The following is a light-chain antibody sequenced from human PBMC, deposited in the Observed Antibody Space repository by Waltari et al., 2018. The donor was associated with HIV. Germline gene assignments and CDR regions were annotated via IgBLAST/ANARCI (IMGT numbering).Light chain of an antibody. J-gene: IGKJ4*01. CDR2: WAS. Sequence: DIVLTQSPDFLAVSLGDRATICKSSQSLLYPSRNRNYLTWYQQKPGQPPKLLIYWASTRASGVPDRFSGSGSGTDFTLTISSLQTEDVAVYYCQQYYSSRLTFGGGTKVEIQ. CDR1: QSLLYPSRNRNY. CDR3: QQYYSSRLT. V-gene: IGKV4-1*01.